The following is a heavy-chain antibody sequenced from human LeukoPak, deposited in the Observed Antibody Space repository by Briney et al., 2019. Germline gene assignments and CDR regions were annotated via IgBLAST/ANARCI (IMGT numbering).Heavy chain of an antibody. D-gene: IGHD5-18*01. CDR3: ARDRRGTAMAPGDY. Sequence: GASVKVSCKASGYTFTSYGISWVRQAPGQGLEWMGWISAYNGNTNYAQKLQGRVTMTTDTSTSTAYMELRSLRSDDTAVYCCARDRRGTAMAPGDYWGQGTLVTVSS. CDR1: GYTFTSYG. J-gene: IGHJ4*02. CDR2: ISAYNGNT. V-gene: IGHV1-18*04.